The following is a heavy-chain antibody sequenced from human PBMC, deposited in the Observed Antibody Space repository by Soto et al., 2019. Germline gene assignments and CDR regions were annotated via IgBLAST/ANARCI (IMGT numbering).Heavy chain of an antibody. V-gene: IGHV3-11*01. CDR1: GFAFKEYS. J-gene: IGHJ6*03. CDR2: MSGSGITI. CDR3: SYYMDV. Sequence: QVQLVETGGGLVKPGGSLRLSCAASGFAFKEYSMTWIRQAPGKGLEWVSLMSGSGITIHYADSMKGRFTISRDNAKNSLFLQMDSLRADDTAGYEDSYYMDVWGKGTTVTVSS.